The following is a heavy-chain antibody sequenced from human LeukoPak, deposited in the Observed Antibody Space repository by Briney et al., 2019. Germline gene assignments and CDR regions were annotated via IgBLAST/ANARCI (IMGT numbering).Heavy chain of an antibody. D-gene: IGHD4/OR15-4a*01. Sequence: ASVKVSCKASGYTFTSYAMHWVRQAPGQRLEWMGWINAGNGNTKYSQKLQGRVTITRDTSANTAYMELSSLRSEDTAVYYCARAGTLVTDFDYWGQGTLVSVSS. CDR2: INAGNGNT. V-gene: IGHV1-3*01. J-gene: IGHJ4*02. CDR1: GYTFTSYA. CDR3: ARAGTLVTDFDY.